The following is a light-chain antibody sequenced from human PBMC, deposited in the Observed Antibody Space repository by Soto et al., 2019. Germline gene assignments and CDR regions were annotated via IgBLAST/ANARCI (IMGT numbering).Light chain of an antibody. V-gene: IGLV1-47*01. CDR2: RNN. CDR3: AACVDSLSVS. Sequence: QSALTQPPSASGTPGQRVTISCSGSTSNIGSNYIYWYQQLPETAPKLLIYRNNQRPSGVPDRFSGSKSGTSASLAISGLRSEDEADYYCAACVDSLSVSFGGGTKLTVL. CDR1: TSNIGSNY. J-gene: IGLJ3*02.